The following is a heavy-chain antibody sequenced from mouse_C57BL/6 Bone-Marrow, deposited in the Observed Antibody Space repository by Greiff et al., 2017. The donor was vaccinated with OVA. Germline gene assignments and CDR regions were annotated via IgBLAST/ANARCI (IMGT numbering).Heavy chain of an antibody. CDR1: GYTFTSSG. CDR3: ASRAYYGSSWG. V-gene: IGHV1-81*01. J-gene: IGHJ2*01. CDR2: IYPRSGNT. Sequence: QVQLQQSGAELARPGASVKLSCKASGYTFTSSGISWVKQRTGQGLEWIGEIYPRSGNTYYNEKFKGKATLTADKSSSTAYMELRSLTSEDSAVYFCASRAYYGSSWGWGQGTTLTVSS. D-gene: IGHD1-1*01.